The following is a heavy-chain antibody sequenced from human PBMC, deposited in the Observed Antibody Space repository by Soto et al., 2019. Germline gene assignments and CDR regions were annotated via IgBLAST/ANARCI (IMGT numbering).Heavy chain of an antibody. Sequence: TGGSLRLSCAASGFTFSSYGMHWVRQAPGKGLEWVAVIWYDGSNKYYADSVKGRFTISRDNSKNTLYLQMNSLRAEDTAVYYCARDRDSGSSYFTIDGMDVWGQRTTVTVSS. CDR1: GFTFSSYG. J-gene: IGHJ6*02. V-gene: IGHV3-33*01. D-gene: IGHD6-19*01. CDR2: IWYDGSNK. CDR3: ARDRDSGSSYFTIDGMDV.